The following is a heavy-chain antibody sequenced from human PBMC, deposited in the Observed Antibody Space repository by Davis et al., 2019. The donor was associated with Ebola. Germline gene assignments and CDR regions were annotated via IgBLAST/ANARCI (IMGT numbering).Heavy chain of an antibody. CDR1: GFTFSHYG. V-gene: IGHV3-30*18. CDR2: ISSDGSSK. Sequence: VGSLTLSCAASGFTFSHYGMHWVRQAPGKGLEWASAISSDGSSKYYRDSVKGRFTISRDNSKNTVFLQMNSLRAEDTAVYHCAKGTNRIAVAGMGQDNWGQGTLVTVSS. CDR3: AKGTNRIAVAGMGQDN. D-gene: IGHD6-19*01. J-gene: IGHJ4*02.